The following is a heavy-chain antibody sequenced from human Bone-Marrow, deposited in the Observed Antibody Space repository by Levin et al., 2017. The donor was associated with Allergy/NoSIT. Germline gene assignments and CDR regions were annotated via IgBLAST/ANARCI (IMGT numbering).Heavy chain of an antibody. D-gene: IGHD4-17*01. V-gene: IGHV3-48*03. CDR1: GFTFNTYE. CDR2: ISYSSSTI. Sequence: AGGSLRLSCAASGFTFNTYEMNWVRQAPGKGLEWLSYISYSSSTIYYADSVKGRFTISRENAKNSLYLQMNNLRVEDTAIYYCARNEWNGYYGASVFDYWGQGTLVTVSS. CDR3: ARNEWNGYYGASVFDY. J-gene: IGHJ4*02.